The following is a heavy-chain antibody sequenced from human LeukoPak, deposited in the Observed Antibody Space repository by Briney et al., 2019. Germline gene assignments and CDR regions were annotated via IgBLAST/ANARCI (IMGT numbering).Heavy chain of an antibody. J-gene: IGHJ5*02. Sequence: PGGSLRLSCAASGFTFSSYSMNWVRQAPGKGLEWVAVISYDGSNKYYADSVKGRFTISRDNSKNTLYLQMNSLRAEDTAVYYCARGRPTTYYDFWSTNWFDPWGQGTLVTVSS. CDR2: ISYDGSNK. CDR3: ARGRPTTYYDFWSTNWFDP. V-gene: IGHV3-30*03. CDR1: GFTFSSYS. D-gene: IGHD3-3*01.